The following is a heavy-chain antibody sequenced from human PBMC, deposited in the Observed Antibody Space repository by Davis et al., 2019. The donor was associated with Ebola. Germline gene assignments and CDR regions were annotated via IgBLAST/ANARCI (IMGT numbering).Heavy chain of an antibody. CDR3: TRERDWGEHIDY. D-gene: IGHD7-27*01. V-gene: IGHV3-74*01. CDR1: GSTFSSNW. CDR2: INRVRSST. Sequence: HTGGPLRPSCAASGSTFSSNWTHWVPQAPGKGLVWVSRINRVRSSTSYADSVKGRFTISRDNAKNTLYLQMNSLKTEDTAVYFCTRERDWGEHIDYWGQGTLVTVSS. J-gene: IGHJ4*02.